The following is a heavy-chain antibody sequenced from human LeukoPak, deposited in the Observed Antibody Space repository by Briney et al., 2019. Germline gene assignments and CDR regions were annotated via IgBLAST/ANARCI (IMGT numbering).Heavy chain of an antibody. V-gene: IGHV3-23*01. J-gene: IGHJ4*02. D-gene: IGHD3-9*01. CDR3: AKAEGYDILTGLDY. Sequence: GGSLRLSCATSGFTFSSYAMSWVRQAPGKGLEWVSGIGASGGSTYYADSVKGRFAISRDNSKNTLYLQMNSLRTEDTAVYYCAKAEGYDILTGLDYWGQGTLVTVSS. CDR2: IGASGGST. CDR1: GFTFSSYA.